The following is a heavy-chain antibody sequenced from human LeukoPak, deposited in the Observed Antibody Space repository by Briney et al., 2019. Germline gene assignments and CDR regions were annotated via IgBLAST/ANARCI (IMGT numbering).Heavy chain of an antibody. V-gene: IGHV1-46*01. CDR3: ARASGYSSSWDNWFDP. J-gene: IGHJ5*02. Sequence: ASVKVSCKASGYTFTSYYMHWVRQAPGQGLEWMGIINPSGGSTSYAQKFQGRVTMTRDTSTSTVYVELSSLRSEDTAVYYCARASGYSSSWDNWFDPWGQGTLVTVSS. CDR1: GYTFTSYY. CDR2: INPSGGST. D-gene: IGHD6-13*01.